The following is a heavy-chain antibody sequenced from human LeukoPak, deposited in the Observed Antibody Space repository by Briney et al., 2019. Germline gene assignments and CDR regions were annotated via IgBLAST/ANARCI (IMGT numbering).Heavy chain of an antibody. CDR3: ARNTAIITEYYFDY. J-gene: IGHJ4*02. V-gene: IGHV4-39*07. D-gene: IGHD3-22*01. Sequence: SETLSLTCTVSGGSISSSSYYWGWIRQPPGKGLEWIGSIYYSGSTYYNPSLKSRVTISVDTSKNHFSLKLSSVTAADTAVYYCARNTAIITEYYFDYWGQGTLVTVSS. CDR2: IYYSGST. CDR1: GGSISSSSYY.